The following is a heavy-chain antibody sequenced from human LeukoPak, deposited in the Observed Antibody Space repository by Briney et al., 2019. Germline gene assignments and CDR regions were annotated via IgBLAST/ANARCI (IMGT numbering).Heavy chain of an antibody. J-gene: IGHJ4*02. CDR1: GFTVSSNY. D-gene: IGHD6-13*01. V-gene: IGHV3-66*01. Sequence: GGSLRLSCAASGFTVSSNYMSWVRQAPGKGLGWVSIIYSGGSTYYADSVKGRFTISRDNSKNTLYLQMNGLRAEDTAVYHCARDLGSTWNYWGQGTRVTVSS. CDR2: IYSGGST. CDR3: ARDLGSTWNY.